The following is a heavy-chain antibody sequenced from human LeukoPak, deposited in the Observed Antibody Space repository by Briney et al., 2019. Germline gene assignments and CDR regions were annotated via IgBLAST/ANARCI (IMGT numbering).Heavy chain of an antibody. CDR3: ARYLHCYDSSGYHLFDY. CDR1: GRPISSYY. V-gene: IGHV4-59*01. D-gene: IGHD3-22*01. J-gene: IGHJ4*02. CDR2: IYYSGST. Sequence: PSETLSLICTVSGRPISSYYWSWIRQPPGKGLEWIGYIYYSGSTNYNPSLMSRVTISVDTSKNQFSLKLSSVTAADTAVYYCARYLHCYDSSGYHLFDYWGQGTLVTVSS.